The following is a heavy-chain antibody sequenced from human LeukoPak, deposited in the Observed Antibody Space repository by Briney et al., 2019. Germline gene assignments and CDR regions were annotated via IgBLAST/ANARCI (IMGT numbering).Heavy chain of an antibody. Sequence: SETLSLTCTVSGYSISSGYYWGWIRQPPGKGLEWIGSIYHSGSTYDNPSLKSRVTISVDTSKNQFSLKLSSVTAADTAVYYCARYPQTYYYDSSGYFVVDYWGQGTLVTVSS. CDR1: GYSISSGYY. D-gene: IGHD3-22*01. V-gene: IGHV4-38-2*02. J-gene: IGHJ4*02. CDR2: IYHSGST. CDR3: ARYPQTYYYDSSGYFVVDY.